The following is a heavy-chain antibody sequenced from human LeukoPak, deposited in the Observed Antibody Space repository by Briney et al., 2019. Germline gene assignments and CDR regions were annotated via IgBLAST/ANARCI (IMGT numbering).Heavy chain of an antibody. CDR2: ISGDGGST. V-gene: IGHV3-43*02. D-gene: IGHD6-6*01. Sequence: GGSLRLSCAASGSSFSDYYMSWIRQAPGKGLEWVSLISGDGGSTYYADSVKGRFTISRDNSKNSLYLQMNSLRTEDTALYYCAKAISSSSLFYWGQGTLVTVSS. J-gene: IGHJ4*02. CDR1: GSSFSDYY. CDR3: AKAISSSSLFY.